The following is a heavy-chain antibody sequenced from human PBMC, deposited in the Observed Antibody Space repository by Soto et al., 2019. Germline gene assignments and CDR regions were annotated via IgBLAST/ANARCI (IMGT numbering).Heavy chain of an antibody. D-gene: IGHD5-12*01. CDR2: ISYDGTNK. CDR1: GFSFSISP. V-gene: IGHV3-30-3*01. J-gene: IGHJ4*02. CDR3: AKGSSGYDYYYFDY. Sequence: GSLRLSCAASGFSFSISPMHWVRQAPGKGPEWVALISYDGTNKFYADSVKGRFTISRDNSKSTLYLQVDSLRAEDTAVYYCAKGSSGYDYYYFDYWGQGTLVTVSS.